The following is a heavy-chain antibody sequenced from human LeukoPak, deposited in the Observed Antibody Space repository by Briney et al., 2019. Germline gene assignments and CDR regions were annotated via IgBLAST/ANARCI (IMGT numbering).Heavy chain of an antibody. Sequence: GGSLRLSCAASEFSVGSNYMTWVRQAPGKGLEWVSLIYSGGSTYYADSVKGRFTISRDNSKNTLYLQMNSLRAEDAAVYYCAELGITMIGGVWGKGTTVTISS. CDR1: EFSVGSNY. CDR3: AELGITMIGGV. D-gene: IGHD3-10*02. J-gene: IGHJ6*04. V-gene: IGHV3-66*01. CDR2: IYSGGST.